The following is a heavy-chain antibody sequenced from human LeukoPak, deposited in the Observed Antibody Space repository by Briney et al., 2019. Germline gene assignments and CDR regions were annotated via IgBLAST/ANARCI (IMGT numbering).Heavy chain of an antibody. CDR3: ARVSMDDAFDI. D-gene: IGHD2/OR15-2a*01. Sequence: PGGSLRLSCAASGFTFSSYTMNWVRQAPGKGLEWVSSISSSSSYIYYADSLKGRFTISRDNAKNSLYLQMNSLRADDTAVYYCARVSMDDAFDIWGQGTLVTVSS. V-gene: IGHV3-21*01. CDR2: ISSSSSYI. CDR1: GFTFSSYT. J-gene: IGHJ3*02.